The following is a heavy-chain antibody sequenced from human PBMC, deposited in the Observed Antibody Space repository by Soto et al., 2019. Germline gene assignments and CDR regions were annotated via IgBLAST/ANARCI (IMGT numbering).Heavy chain of an antibody. CDR1: GYSFTSYW. J-gene: IGHJ6*03. V-gene: IGHV5-51*01. CDR2: IYPGDSDT. CDR3: ARHRAIAAAGDYYYYMDV. D-gene: IGHD6-13*01. Sequence: PGESLKISCKGSGYSFTSYWIGWVRQMPGKGLEWMGIIYPGDSDTRYSPSFQGKVTISADKSISTVYLQWSSLKASDTAMYYCARHRAIAAAGDYYYYMDVWGKGTTVNVSS.